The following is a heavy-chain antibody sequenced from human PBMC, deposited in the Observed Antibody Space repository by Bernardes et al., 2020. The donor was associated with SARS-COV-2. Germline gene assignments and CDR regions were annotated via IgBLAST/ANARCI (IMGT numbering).Heavy chain of an antibody. V-gene: IGHV3-21*01. CDR3: ARDRTRLRCFDY. J-gene: IGHJ4*02. CDR2: ISSSSSYI. D-gene: IGHD4-17*01. CDR1: GFTFSSYS. Sequence: SLRLSCAASGFTFSSYSMNWVRQAPGKGLEWVSSISSSSSYIYYADSVKGRFTISRDNAKNSLYLQMNSLRAEDTAVYYCARDRTRLRCFDYWGQGTLVTVSS.